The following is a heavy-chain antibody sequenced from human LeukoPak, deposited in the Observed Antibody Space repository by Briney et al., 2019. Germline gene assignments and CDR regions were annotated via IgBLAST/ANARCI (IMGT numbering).Heavy chain of an antibody. V-gene: IGHV3-21*01. CDR3: ARRGSIHGYPWA. Sequence: PGGSLRLSCAAAAFTFSSYSMNSVRQAPGKGLGWVLSISSSSSYIYYADSVKGRFTISRDNANNSLYLQMNSLRAEDTAVYYCARRGSIHGYPWAWGQGTLVTVSS. D-gene: IGHD5-24*01. J-gene: IGHJ5*02. CDR1: AFTFSSYS. CDR2: ISSSSSYI.